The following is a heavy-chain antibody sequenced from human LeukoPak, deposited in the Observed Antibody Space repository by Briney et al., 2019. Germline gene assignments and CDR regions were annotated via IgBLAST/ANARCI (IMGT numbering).Heavy chain of an antibody. V-gene: IGHV4-31*03. CDR3: ASNIVVVPAAIFGGQSDAFDI. Sequence: SQTLSLTCTVSGGSISSGGYYWSWIRQHPGKGLEWIGYIYYSGSTYYNPSLKSRVTISVDTSKNQFSLKLSSVTAADTAVYYCASNIVVVPAAIFGGQSDAFDIWGQGTMVTVSS. J-gene: IGHJ3*02. D-gene: IGHD2-2*02. CDR1: GGSISSGGYY. CDR2: IYYSGST.